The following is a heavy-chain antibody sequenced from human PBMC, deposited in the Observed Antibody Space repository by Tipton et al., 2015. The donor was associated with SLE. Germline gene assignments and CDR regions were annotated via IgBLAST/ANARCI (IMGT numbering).Heavy chain of an antibody. Sequence: LSLTCTVSGGSISSGGYYWSWVRQAPGKGLEWVSAISGSGGSTYYADSVKGRFTISRDNSKNTLYLQMNSLRAEDTAVYYCATGLEAYAEVDYWGQGTLVTVSS. D-gene: IGHD2-2*01. CDR1: GGSISSGGYY. CDR3: ATGLEAYAEVDY. V-gene: IGHV3-23*01. CDR2: ISGSGGST. J-gene: IGHJ4*02.